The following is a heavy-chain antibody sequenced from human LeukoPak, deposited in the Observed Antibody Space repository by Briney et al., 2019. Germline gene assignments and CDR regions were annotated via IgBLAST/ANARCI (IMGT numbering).Heavy chain of an antibody. CDR2: ISSSGSTI. Sequence: GGSLRLSCAASGFTFSSYEMNWVRQAPGKGLEWVSYISSSGSTIYYADSVKGRFTISRDNAKNSPYLQMNSLRAEDTAVYYCARDRLIGDYYYYMDVWGKGTTVTVS. D-gene: IGHD2-21*01. CDR3: ARDRLIGDYYYYMDV. CDR1: GFTFSSYE. V-gene: IGHV3-48*03. J-gene: IGHJ6*03.